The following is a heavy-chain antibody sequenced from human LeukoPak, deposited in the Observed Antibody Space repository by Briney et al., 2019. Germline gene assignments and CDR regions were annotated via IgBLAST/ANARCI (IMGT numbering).Heavy chain of an antibody. CDR2: IIPIFGTA. Sequence: SVKVSCKASGGTFSSYAISWVRRAPGQGLEWMGGIIPIFGTANYAQKFQGRVTITADKSTSTAYMELSSLRSEDTAVYYCARSAGIAAAGTRPWGLRWDYFDYWGQGTLVTVSS. V-gene: IGHV1-69*06. CDR3: ARSAGIAAAGTRPWGLRWDYFDY. D-gene: IGHD6-13*01. CDR1: GGTFSSYA. J-gene: IGHJ4*02.